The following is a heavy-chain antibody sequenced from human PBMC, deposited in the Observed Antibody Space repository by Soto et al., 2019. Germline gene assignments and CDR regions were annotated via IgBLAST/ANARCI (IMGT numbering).Heavy chain of an antibody. J-gene: IGHJ3*02. D-gene: IGHD2-8*01. Sequence: HPGGSLRLSCAASGFTFNKYAMNWVRQAPGKGLGWVSSISASGGSTYYADSVRGRFTISRDNSKNTLYLQTNSLRAEDTAVYYCAKARTRSYADALDIWGQGTLVTVSS. CDR3: AKARTRSYADALDI. V-gene: IGHV3-23*01. CDR2: ISASGGST. CDR1: GFTFNKYA.